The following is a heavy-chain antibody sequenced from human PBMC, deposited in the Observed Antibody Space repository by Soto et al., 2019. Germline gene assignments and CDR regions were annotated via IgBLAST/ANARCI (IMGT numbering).Heavy chain of an antibody. Sequence: GGSLRLSCAASGFTFSNAWMSWVRQAPGKGLEGVGRIKSKTDGGTTDYAAPVKGRFTISRDDSKNTLYLQMNSLKTEDTAVYYCTTGDYYDSSGYYYEGAFDIWGQGTIVTVSS. CDR3: TTGDYYDSSGYYYEGAFDI. V-gene: IGHV3-15*01. CDR1: GFTFSNAW. D-gene: IGHD3-22*01. CDR2: IKSKTDGGTT. J-gene: IGHJ3*02.